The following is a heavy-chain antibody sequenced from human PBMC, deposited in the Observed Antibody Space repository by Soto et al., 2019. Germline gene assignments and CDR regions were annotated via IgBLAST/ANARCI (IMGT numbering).Heavy chain of an antibody. CDR1: GFTFDDYA. J-gene: IGHJ3*02. D-gene: IGHD2-15*01. Sequence: EVQLVESGGGLVQPGRSLRLSCAASGFTFDDYAMHWVRQAPGKGLEWVSGISWNSGSIDYADSVKGRFTISRDNAKNSLYLQMNSLRAEDTALYYCAKDFGYCSGFSCLPDVFDILGQGTMVTVSS. CDR3: AKDFGYCSGFSCLPDVFDI. CDR2: ISWNSGSI. V-gene: IGHV3-9*01.